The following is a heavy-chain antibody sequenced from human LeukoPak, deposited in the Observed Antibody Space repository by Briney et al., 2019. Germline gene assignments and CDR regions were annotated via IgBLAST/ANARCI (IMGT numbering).Heavy chain of an antibody. CDR1: GFTFSSYW. CDR3: AKGSDYGGNSDYFDY. V-gene: IGHV3-7*01. Sequence: GGSLRLSCAASGFTFSSYWMSWVRQAPGKGLEWVANIKEDGSDKYYVDSVKGRFTISRDNAKNSLYLQVNSLRAEDTAVYYCAKGSDYGGNSDYFDYWGQGTLVTVSS. J-gene: IGHJ4*02. CDR2: IKEDGSDK. D-gene: IGHD4-23*01.